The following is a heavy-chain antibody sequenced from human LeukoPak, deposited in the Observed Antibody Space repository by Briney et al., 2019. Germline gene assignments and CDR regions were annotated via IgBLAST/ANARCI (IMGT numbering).Heavy chain of an antibody. D-gene: IGHD6-19*01. Sequence: GGSLRLSCAASGFTFSSYAMSWVRQAPGKGLEWVSGISWNSGNIGYADSVTGRFTVSRDNARNSLYLQMNSLRAEDTALYYCVKDRYSSGWGYFDYWGQGTLVTVSS. CDR2: ISWNSGNI. V-gene: IGHV3-9*01. J-gene: IGHJ4*02. CDR3: VKDRYSSGWGYFDY. CDR1: GFTFSSYA.